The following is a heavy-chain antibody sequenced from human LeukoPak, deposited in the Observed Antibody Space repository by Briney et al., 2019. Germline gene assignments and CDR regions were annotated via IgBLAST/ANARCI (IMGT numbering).Heavy chain of an antibody. J-gene: IGHJ5*02. D-gene: IGHD6-19*01. V-gene: IGHV1-69*05. CDR3: ARGYRLMTYSSGWANWFDP. CDR1: GGTFSSYV. CDR2: IIPIFGTA. Sequence: SVKVSCKASGGTFSSYVISWVRQAPGQGLEWMGGIIPIFGTANYAQKFQGRVTITTDESTSTAYMELSSLRSEDTAVYYCARGYRLMTYSSGWANWFDPWGQGTLVTVSS.